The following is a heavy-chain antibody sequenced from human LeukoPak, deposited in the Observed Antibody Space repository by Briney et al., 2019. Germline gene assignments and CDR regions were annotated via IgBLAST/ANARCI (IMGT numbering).Heavy chain of an antibody. CDR2: ISSSSSYI. J-gene: IGHJ6*03. CDR3: ARSGPLDYIYMDV. V-gene: IGHV3-21*01. Sequence: GGSLRLSCAASGFTFISYSMNWVRQAPGKGLEWVSSISSSSSYIYYADSVKGRFTISRDNAKNSLYLQMNSLRAEDTAVYYCARSGPLDYIYMDVLGKATKVTVSS. CDR1: GFTFISYS. D-gene: IGHD6-25*01.